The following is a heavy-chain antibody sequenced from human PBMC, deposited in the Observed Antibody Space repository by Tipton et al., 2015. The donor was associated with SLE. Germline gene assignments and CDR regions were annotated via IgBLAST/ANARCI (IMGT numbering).Heavy chain of an antibody. D-gene: IGHD5-18*01. J-gene: IGHJ6*02. V-gene: IGHV4-34*01. CDR1: GGSFSGYY. CDR2: INHSGST. CDR3: AKDGVWGLWSPMDV. Sequence: TLSLTCAVYGGSFSGYYWSWIRQPPGKGLEWIGEINHSGSTNYNPSLKSRVTISVDTSKNQFSLKLSSVTAADTAVYYCAKDGVWGLWSPMDVWGQGTTVTVSS.